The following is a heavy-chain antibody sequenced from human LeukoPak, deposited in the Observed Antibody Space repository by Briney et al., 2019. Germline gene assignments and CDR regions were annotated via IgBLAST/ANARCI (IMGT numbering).Heavy chain of an antibody. V-gene: IGHV4-59*01. CDR1: GGSISSFY. J-gene: IGHJ6*03. CDR2: IYSTGST. Sequence: PSETLSLTCTVSGGSISSFYWSWTRQPPGKGLEWIGYIYSTGSTNYKPSLKSRVTISVDTSKNQFSLKLSSVTAADTAVYYCARVRKVSYYYYMDVWGKGTTVTVSS. CDR3: ARVRKVSYYYYMDV. D-gene: IGHD4-11*01.